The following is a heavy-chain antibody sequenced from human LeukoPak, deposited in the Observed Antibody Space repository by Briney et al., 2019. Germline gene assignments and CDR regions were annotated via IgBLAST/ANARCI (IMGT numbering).Heavy chain of an antibody. V-gene: IGHV1-69*05. D-gene: IGHD3-22*01. J-gene: IGHJ4*02. Sequence: GASVKVSCKASGGTFSSYAISWVRQAPGQGLEWMGGIIPIFGTANYAQKLQGRVTMTTDTSTSTAYMELRSLRSDDTAVYYCARSEKRYYYDSSGYPIDYWGQGTLVTVSS. CDR3: ARSEKRYYYDSSGYPIDY. CDR1: GGTFSSYA. CDR2: IIPIFGTA.